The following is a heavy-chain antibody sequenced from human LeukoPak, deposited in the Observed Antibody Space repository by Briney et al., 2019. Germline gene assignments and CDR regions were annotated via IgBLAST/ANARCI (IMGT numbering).Heavy chain of an antibody. Sequence: GGSLRLSCAASGFTFSSYGMSWVRQAPGKGLEWVSAISGSGGSTYYADSVKGRFTISRDDSKNTLYLQLNSLRAEDTAVYYCARSSGWYGVSWGQGTLVSVSS. CDR3: ARSSGWYGVS. V-gene: IGHV3-23*01. J-gene: IGHJ4*02. CDR1: GFTFSSYG. CDR2: ISGSGGST. D-gene: IGHD6-19*01.